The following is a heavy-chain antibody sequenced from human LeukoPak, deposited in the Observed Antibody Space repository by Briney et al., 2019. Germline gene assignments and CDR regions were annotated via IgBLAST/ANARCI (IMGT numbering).Heavy chain of an antibody. Sequence: SETLSLTCTVSGGSIRSYYWNWIRQPPGKGLEWVGHISYSGGTKYNPSLQSRVTISIDTSKNQFSLNLSSVTAADTAVYYCARRVIMSAAGAPDTWLDPWGQGILVTVSS. D-gene: IGHD2-8*01. CDR2: ISYSGGT. V-gene: IGHV4-59*08. CDR1: GGSIRSYY. CDR3: ARRVIMSAAGAPDTWLDP. J-gene: IGHJ5*02.